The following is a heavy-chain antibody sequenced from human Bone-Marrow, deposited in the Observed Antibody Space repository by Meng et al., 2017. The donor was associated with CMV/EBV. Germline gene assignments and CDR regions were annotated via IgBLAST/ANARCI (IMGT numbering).Heavy chain of an antibody. Sequence: ASVKVSCKASGYTFTGYYMHWVRQAPGQGLEWMGWINPNSGGTNYAQKFQGRVTITADKSTSTAYMELSSLRSEDTAVYYCARVVCSSTSCKHDAFDIWGQGTMVTVSS. V-gene: IGHV1-2*02. D-gene: IGHD2-2*01. CDR3: ARVVCSSTSCKHDAFDI. CDR2: INPNSGGT. J-gene: IGHJ3*02. CDR1: GYTFTGYY.